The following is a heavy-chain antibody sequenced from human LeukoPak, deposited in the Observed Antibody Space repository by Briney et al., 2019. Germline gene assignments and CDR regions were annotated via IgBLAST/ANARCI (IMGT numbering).Heavy chain of an antibody. V-gene: IGHV1-18*01. CDR1: GYTFITYG. D-gene: IGHD1-26*01. Sequence: ASVNVSCKASGYTFITYGITWVRQAPGQGLEWMGWITPYNVDTNYAQNLQDRVTMTTDTSTSTAYMELRSLRSDDTAVYFCARVAGVSYNYFDSWGQGTLVTVSS. J-gene: IGHJ4*02. CDR2: ITPYNVDT. CDR3: ARVAGVSYNYFDS.